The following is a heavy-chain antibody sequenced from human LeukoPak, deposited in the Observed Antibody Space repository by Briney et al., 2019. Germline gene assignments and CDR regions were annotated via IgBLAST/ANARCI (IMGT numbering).Heavy chain of an antibody. CDR3: SWIRGALGYYYMDV. D-gene: IGHD3-10*01. J-gene: IGHJ6*03. CDR1: GFTFSSYE. V-gene: IGHV3-15*01. Sequence: PGGSLRLSCAASGFTFSSYEMNWVRQAPGKGLEWVGRIKSKGSGGTADYGAPVKDRFTISRDDLENTVYLQMSSLKTEDTAVYYCSWIRGALGYYYMDVWGKGTPVTISS. CDR2: IKSKGSGGTA.